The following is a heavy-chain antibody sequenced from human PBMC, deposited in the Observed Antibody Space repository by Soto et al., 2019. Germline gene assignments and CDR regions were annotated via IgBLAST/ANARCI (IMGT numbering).Heavy chain of an antibody. Sequence: SETLSLTCTVSGGSISSYYWSWIRQPPGKGLEWIGYIYYSGSTNYNPSLKSRVTISVDTSKNQFSLKLSSVTAADTAVYYCARAEYSSSPWGYYYHYYGMDVWGQGTTVTVSS. D-gene: IGHD6-6*01. V-gene: IGHV4-59*01. CDR3: ARAEYSSSPWGYYYHYYGMDV. CDR1: GGSISSYY. J-gene: IGHJ6*02. CDR2: IYYSGST.